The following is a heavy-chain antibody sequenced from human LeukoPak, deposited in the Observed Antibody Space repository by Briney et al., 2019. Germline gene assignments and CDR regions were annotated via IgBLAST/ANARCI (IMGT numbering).Heavy chain of an antibody. V-gene: IGHV3-48*01. D-gene: IGHD3-10*01. CDR3: ARDKGILWFGESNYGMDV. Sequence: PGGSLRLSCAASGFTFSSYSMNWVRQAPGKGLEWVSYISSSSSTIYYADSVKGRFTISRDNAKISLYLQMNSLRAEDTAVYYCARDKGILWFGESNYGMDVWGQGTTVTVSS. CDR2: ISSSSSTI. CDR1: GFTFSSYS. J-gene: IGHJ6*02.